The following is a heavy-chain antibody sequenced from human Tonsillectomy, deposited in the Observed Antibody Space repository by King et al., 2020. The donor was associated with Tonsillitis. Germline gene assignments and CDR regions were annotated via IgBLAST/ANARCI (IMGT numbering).Heavy chain of an antibody. CDR1: GDSVSSNSAA. CDR2: TYYRSKWYN. J-gene: IGHJ6*02. D-gene: IGHD6-13*01. CDR3: AKMKRTPTGYSRSWNYYYYGMDV. V-gene: IGHV6-1*01. Sequence: VQLQQSGPGLVKPSQTLSLTCAISGDSVSSNSAAWNWIRQSPSRGLEWLGRTYYRSKWYNDYAVSVKSRITINPDTSKNQFSLQLNSVTPEDTAVYYCAKMKRTPTGYSRSWNYYYYGMDVWGQGTTVTVSS.